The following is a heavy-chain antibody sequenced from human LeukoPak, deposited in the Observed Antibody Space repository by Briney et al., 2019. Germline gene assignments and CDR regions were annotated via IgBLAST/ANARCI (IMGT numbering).Heavy chain of an antibody. CDR1: GGSFSGYY. D-gene: IGHD3-10*01. V-gene: IGHV4-34*01. J-gene: IGHJ4*02. Sequence: SETLSLTCAVYGGSFSGYYWSWIRQPPGKGLEWIGEINHSGSTNYNPSLKSRVTISVDTSKNQFSLKLSSVTAADTAVYYCASRGAHYYGSGSPGLWGQGTLVTVSS. CDR3: ASRGAHYYGSGSPGL. CDR2: INHSGST.